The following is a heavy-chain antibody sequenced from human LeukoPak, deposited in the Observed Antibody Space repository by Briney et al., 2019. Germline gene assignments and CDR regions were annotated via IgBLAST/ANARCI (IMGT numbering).Heavy chain of an antibody. J-gene: IGHJ4*02. D-gene: IGHD6-6*01. V-gene: IGHV3-66*01. Sequence: GGSLRLSCAASGFTVSSNYMSWVRQAPGKGLEWVSVIHSGGSTYYADSVKGRFTISRDNSKNTLYLQMNSLRAEDTAVYYCARAYSSSFNFDYWGQGTLVTVSS. CDR2: IHSGGST. CDR1: GFTVSSNY. CDR3: ARAYSSSFNFDY.